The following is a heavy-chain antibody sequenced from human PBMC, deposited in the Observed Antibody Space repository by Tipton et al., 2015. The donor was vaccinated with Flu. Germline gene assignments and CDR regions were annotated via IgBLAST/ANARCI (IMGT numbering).Heavy chain of an antibody. J-gene: IGHJ4*02. CDR2: IKTKTDGGTT. CDR3: STDGEYCSSTTCYAGGTDY. V-gene: IGHV3-15*01. D-gene: IGHD2-2*01. CDR1: GFTFSNAW. Sequence: SLRLSCAASGFTFSNAWMNWVRQAPGKGREWVGRIKTKTDGGTTDYAAPVKGRFTISRDDSKNMLYLQMNSLKTEDTAVYYCSTDGEYCSSTTCYAGGTDYWGQGTLVTVSS.